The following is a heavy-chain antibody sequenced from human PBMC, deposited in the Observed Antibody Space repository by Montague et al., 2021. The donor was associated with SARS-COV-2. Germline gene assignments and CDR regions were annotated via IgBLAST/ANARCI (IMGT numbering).Heavy chain of an antibody. D-gene: IGHD2-2*01. Sequence: SETLSLTCAVSGASISSDNWWNWVRQSPGKGLEWIGEICQAVGTNYNPSLKSRVTIAVDNFSNQVSLKMTSVTAADTAIYYCARVVRGCSSHSCYFDPWGQGTLVTVSS. CDR1: GASISSDNW. J-gene: IGHJ5*02. V-gene: IGHV4-4*02. CDR2: ICQAVGT. CDR3: ARVVRGCSSHSCYFDP.